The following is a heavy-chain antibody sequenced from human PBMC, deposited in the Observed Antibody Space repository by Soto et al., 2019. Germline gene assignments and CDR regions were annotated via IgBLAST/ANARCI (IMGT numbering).Heavy chain of an antibody. CDR3: ASAGGTTVTGLWHFDS. CDR1: GFTFNTYS. CDR2: IWYDGTQK. Sequence: GVSLRLSCEASGFTFNTYSMHWVRQPPGKGLEWLAAIWYDGTQKYYADSVKGRFIISRDNSKKTLYLEMNSLRAEDTAVYYCASAGGTTVTGLWHFDSWGQGTLVTVSS. V-gene: IGHV3-33*01. D-gene: IGHD4-17*01. J-gene: IGHJ4*02.